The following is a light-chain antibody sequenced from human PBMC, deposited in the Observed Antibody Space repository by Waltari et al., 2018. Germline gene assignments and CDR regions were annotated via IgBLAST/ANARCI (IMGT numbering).Light chain of an antibody. J-gene: IGLJ3*02. CDR3: QTGGHGTWV. Sequence: QLVLTQSPSASASLGASVKLTCTLSSGHSTNVIAWLQQRPEKGPRNVMTVYRDGGQNKGDGFAGRFSGSSSGAARYPTISSLQSEDEADYYCQTGGHGTWVFGGGTKLTVL. CDR1: SGHSTNV. V-gene: IGLV4-69*01. CDR2: VYRDGGQ.